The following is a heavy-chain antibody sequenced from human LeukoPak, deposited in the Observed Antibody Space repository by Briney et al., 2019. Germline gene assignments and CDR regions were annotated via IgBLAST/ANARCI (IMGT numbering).Heavy chain of an antibody. CDR3: ARIGGSGSYSGHYFDH. D-gene: IGHD3-10*01. Sequence: GGSLRLSWAASGFTFSTYWMHWVRRAPGKGLVWVSRISTDGSVTSYADSVKGRFTISRDNAKNTMYLQMNSLRAEDTAVYYCARIGGSGSYSGHYFDHWGQGTLVTVSS. J-gene: IGHJ4*02. CDR2: ISTDGSVT. CDR1: GFTFSTYW. V-gene: IGHV3-74*01.